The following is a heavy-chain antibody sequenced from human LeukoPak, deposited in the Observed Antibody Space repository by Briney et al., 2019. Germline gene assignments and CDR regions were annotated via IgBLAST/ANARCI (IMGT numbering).Heavy chain of an antibody. D-gene: IGHD1-20*01. V-gene: IGHV3-23*01. CDR2: ISGSGGST. CDR1: RFTFSSYD. Sequence: PGGSLRLSCAASRFTFSSYDMNWVRQAPGKGLEWVSGISGSGGSTYYADSVKGRFTISRDNSKNTLYLQMNSLRAEDTAIYYCAKAGPEFNWNDGGLFDYWGQGTLVTVSS. CDR3: AKAGPEFNWNDGGLFDY. J-gene: IGHJ4*02.